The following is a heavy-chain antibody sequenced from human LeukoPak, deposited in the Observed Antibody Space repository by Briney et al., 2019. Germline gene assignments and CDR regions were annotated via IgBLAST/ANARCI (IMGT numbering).Heavy chain of an antibody. CDR3: AREYSNGWYVFDY. CDR1: GGSFSGYY. D-gene: IGHD6-19*01. CDR2: VFTSGST. Sequence: PSETLSLTCAVYGGSFSGYYWSWIRQPAGKGLQWIGRVFTSGSTNYNPSLKSRVTMSIDTSKNQCSLRLTSVTAADTAMYYCAREYSNGWYVFDYWGQGTLVTVSS. J-gene: IGHJ4*02. V-gene: IGHV4-4*07.